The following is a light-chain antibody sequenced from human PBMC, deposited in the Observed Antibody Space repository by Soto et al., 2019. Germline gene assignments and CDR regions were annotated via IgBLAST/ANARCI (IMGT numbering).Light chain of an antibody. CDR3: QQSYSTPVYT. CDR1: QTINTY. V-gene: IGKV1-39*01. J-gene: IGKJ2*01. CDR2: AAS. Sequence: DIQVTQSPSSLSASVGDTVTISCRTSQTINTYLNWYQQQPGRAPKLLIYAASGLQSGVPSRFSGSGSGTDFTLTISSLQPEDFATYYCQQSYSTPVYTFGQGTKLEI.